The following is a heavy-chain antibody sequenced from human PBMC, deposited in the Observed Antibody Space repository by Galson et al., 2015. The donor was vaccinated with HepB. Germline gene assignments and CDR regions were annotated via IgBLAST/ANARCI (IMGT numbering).Heavy chain of an antibody. CDR1: GFSFSNYG. Sequence: SLRLSCAASGFSFSNYGMHWVRQAPGKGLEWVAFISYDGSYKNYSDSVKGRFTISRDNSKNTLYLQMNSLRPEDTALYYCAKEFRRRSSGWYVIPYGLDVWSQGTTVTVSS. V-gene: IGHV3-30*18. J-gene: IGHJ6*02. CDR3: AKEFRRRSSGWYVIPYGLDV. CDR2: ISYDGSYK. D-gene: IGHD6-19*01.